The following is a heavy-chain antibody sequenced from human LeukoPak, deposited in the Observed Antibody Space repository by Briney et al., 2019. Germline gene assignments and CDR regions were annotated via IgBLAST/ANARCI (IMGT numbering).Heavy chain of an antibody. CDR2: ISSSGSTI. V-gene: IGHV3-48*03. D-gene: IGHD3-10*02. Sequence: GGSLRLSCADSGFTFSSYEMNWVRQAPGKGLEWVSYISSSGSTIYYADSVKGRFTISRDNAKNSLYLQMNSLRADDTAVYYCAELGITMIGGLWDKGTTVTISS. CDR1: GFTFSSYE. CDR3: AELGITMIGGL. J-gene: IGHJ6*03.